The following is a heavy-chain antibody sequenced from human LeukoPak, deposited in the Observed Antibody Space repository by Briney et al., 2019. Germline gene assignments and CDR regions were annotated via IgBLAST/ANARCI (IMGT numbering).Heavy chain of an antibody. CDR2: IYPGDSDT. CDR3: ARLHYDSSGYYYRRFDY. CDR1: GYSFTSYW. D-gene: IGHD3-22*01. J-gene: IGHJ4*02. Sequence: GESLKISCKGSGYSFTSYWIGWVRQMPGKGLEWMGIIYPGDSDTRYSPSFQGQVTISADKSISTAYLQWSSLKASDTAMYYCARLHYDSSGYYYRRFDYWGQGTLVTVSS. V-gene: IGHV5-51*01.